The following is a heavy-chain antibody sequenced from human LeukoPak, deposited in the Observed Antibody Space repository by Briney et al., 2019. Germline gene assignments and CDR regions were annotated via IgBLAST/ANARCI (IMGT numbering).Heavy chain of an antibody. CDR2: IRYDGSNK. CDR1: GFTFSSYG. Sequence: TGGSLRLSCAASGFTFSSYGMHWVRQAPGKGLEWVAFIRYDGSNKYYADSVKGRFTISRDNSKNTLYLQMNSLRAEDTAVYYCARASEELDYYDSSGCFDYWGQGTLVTVSS. CDR3: ARASEELDYYDSSGCFDY. D-gene: IGHD3-22*01. J-gene: IGHJ4*02. V-gene: IGHV3-30*02.